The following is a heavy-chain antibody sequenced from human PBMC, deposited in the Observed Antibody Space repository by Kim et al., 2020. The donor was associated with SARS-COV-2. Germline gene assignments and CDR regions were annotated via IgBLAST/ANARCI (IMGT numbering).Heavy chain of an antibody. CDR2: INHSGAA. CDR3: ARGRAGVVPSPILGLGPYYEYYAGDV. CDR1: VGSFSGYH. V-gene: IGHV4-34*01. J-gene: IGHJ6*02. Sequence: SETLSLTCAVYVGSFSGYHWTWIRQSPGKGLEWIGDINHSGAANYNPSLRSRVAISVDTSKNQFSLKVKSVTAADTAVYFCARGRAGVVPSPILGLGPYYEYYAGDVWGQGTTVSVS. D-gene: IGHD3-3*01.